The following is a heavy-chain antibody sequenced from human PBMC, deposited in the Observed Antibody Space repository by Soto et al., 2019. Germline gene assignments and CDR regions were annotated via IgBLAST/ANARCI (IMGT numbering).Heavy chain of an antibody. CDR2: IDNYGSEI. D-gene: IGHD5-12*01. Sequence: EVQLVESGGGLVQPGGSLRLSCAASGFALSSYWMTWVRQAPGKGLEWVASIDNYGSEIHYVGSVKGRLTISRDNAKNSVYLQMNSLRAEDSAMYYCATYSGYALPMDVWGKGTTVTVSS. CDR3: ATYSGYALPMDV. CDR1: GFALSSYW. J-gene: IGHJ6*03. V-gene: IGHV3-7*01.